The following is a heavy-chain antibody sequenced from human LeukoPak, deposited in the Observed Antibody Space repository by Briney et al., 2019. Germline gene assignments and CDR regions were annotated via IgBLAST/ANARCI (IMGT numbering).Heavy chain of an antibody. CDR3: ARSNRGQTSGYTWGSWFDP. V-gene: IGHV4-59*08. CDR2: IYYSGST. Sequence: SETLSLTCTVSGGSISSYYWSWIRQPPGKGLEWIGYIYYSGSTNYNPSLKSRVTISVDTSKNQFRLKLSYVTAADTAVSYCARSNRGQTSGYTWGSWFDPWGQGTLVTVSS. D-gene: IGHD3-22*01. CDR1: GGSISSYY. J-gene: IGHJ5*02.